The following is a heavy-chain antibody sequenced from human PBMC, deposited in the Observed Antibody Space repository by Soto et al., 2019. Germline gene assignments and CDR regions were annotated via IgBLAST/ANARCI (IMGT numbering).Heavy chain of an antibody. CDR1: GFTFTSYG. D-gene: IGHD3-22*01. CDR3: ARISYDAILASYHVDY. CDR2: IWYDGTNK. V-gene: IGHV3-33*01. Sequence: GGSLRLSCAASGFTFTSYGMHWVRQAPGKGLEWVAVIWYDGTNKYYADSVKGRFTISRDDSKNTLYLQMNSLRAEDTAVYYCARISYDAILASYHVDYWGQGTLVTVSS. J-gene: IGHJ4*02.